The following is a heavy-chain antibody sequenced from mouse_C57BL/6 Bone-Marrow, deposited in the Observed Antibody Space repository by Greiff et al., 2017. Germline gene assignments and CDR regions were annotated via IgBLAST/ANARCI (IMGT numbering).Heavy chain of an antibody. Sequence: VQLQQSGAELVRPGASVKLSCPASGFNIKDDYMHWVKQRPEQGLEWIGWIDPENGDTEYASKFQGKAPITADTSSNTAYLQLSSLTSEDTAVYYCTTAYYYGSRGYAMDYWGQGTSVTVSS. J-gene: IGHJ4*01. D-gene: IGHD1-1*01. CDR2: IDPENGDT. V-gene: IGHV14-4*01. CDR3: TTAYYYGSRGYAMDY. CDR1: GFNIKDDY.